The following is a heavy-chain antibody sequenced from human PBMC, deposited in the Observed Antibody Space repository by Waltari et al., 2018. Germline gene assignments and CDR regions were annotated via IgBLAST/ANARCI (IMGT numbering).Heavy chain of an antibody. J-gene: IGHJ6*02. CDR2: FYYGGNT. CDR1: GCSTMSRSYF. V-gene: IGHV4-39*01. Sequence: QMQLQESGPGLVTPSETLSLTCTVPGCSTMSRSYFWAWIRQPPGKGLEWLGSFYYGGNTYYNPSLKSRVTISVDKSKNQFSLNLSSVTTADTSVYYCAREKVAALYGMDVWGQGTTVIVSS. D-gene: IGHD6-25*01. CDR3: AREKVAALYGMDV.